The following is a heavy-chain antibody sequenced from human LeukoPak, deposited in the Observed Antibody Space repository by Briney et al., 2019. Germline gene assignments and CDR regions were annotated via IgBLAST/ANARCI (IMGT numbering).Heavy chain of an antibody. CDR2: ISGSGGST. CDR1: GFTFSSYA. V-gene: IGHV3-23*01. J-gene: IGHJ4*02. CDR3: ARATTVTTSTLSY. Sequence: GGSLRLSCAASGFTFSSYAMSWVRQAPGKGLEWVSAISGSGGSTYYADSVKGRFTISRDNSKNTLYLQMNSLRAEDTAVYYCARATTVTTSTLSYWGQGTLVTVSS. D-gene: IGHD4-11*01.